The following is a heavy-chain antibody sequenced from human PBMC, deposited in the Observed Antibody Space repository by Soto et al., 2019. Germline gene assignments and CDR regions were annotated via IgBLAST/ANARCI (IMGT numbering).Heavy chain of an antibody. CDR3: AHTMYNWGSGYFDY. Sequence: QITLKESGPTLVKPTQTLTMTCTFSGFSLSTSGVGVAWIRQPPGKALEWLALIYWDDDKRYSPSLKSRLTITKDTSKTQVVFTMTNMDPVDTATYYCAHTMYNWGSGYFDYWGQGTLVTVSS. J-gene: IGHJ4*02. D-gene: IGHD1-20*01. CDR1: GFSLSTSGVG. V-gene: IGHV2-5*02. CDR2: IYWDDDK.